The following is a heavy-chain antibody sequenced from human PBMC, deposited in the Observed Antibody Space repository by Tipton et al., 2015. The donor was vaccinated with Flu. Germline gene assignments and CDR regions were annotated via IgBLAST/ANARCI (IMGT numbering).Heavy chain of an antibody. CDR2: IHSKGNI. CDR1: GDSISSDYY. Sequence: TLSLTCAVSGDSISSDYYWTWVRQSAEKGVEWIGRIHSKGNINYHPSFKSRVTISVDWSKNQFSLKLTSVTAADTATYFCARDFYSYDTTYYHALEYFDYWGQGILVTVSS. V-gene: IGHV4-61*02. CDR3: ARDFYSYDTTYYHALEYFDY. J-gene: IGHJ4*02. D-gene: IGHD2/OR15-2a*01.